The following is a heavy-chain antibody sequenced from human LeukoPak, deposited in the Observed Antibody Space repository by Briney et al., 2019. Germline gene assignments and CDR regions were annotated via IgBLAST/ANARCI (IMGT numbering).Heavy chain of an antibody. CDR2: ISSSSTI. D-gene: IGHD3-10*01. CDR1: GFTFSSYS. J-gene: IGHJ5*02. V-gene: IGHV3-48*02. Sequence: GGSLRLSCAASGFTFSSYSMNWVRQAPGKGLEWVSYISSSSTIYYADSVKGRFTISRDNAKNSLYLQMNSLRDEDTAVYYCARDRVLWFGELLKYNWFDPWGQGTLVTVSS. CDR3: ARDRVLWFGELLKYNWFDP.